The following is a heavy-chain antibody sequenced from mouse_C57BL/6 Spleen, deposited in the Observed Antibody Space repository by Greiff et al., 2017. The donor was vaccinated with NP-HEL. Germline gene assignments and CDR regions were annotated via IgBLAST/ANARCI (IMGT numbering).Heavy chain of an antibody. J-gene: IGHJ4*01. D-gene: IGHD1-1*01. V-gene: IGHV1-64*01. CDR3: AYYGSSEAMDY. Sequence: VQLQQPGAELVKPGASVKLSCKASGYTFTSYWMHWVKQRPGQGLEWIGMIHPNSGSTNYNEKFKSKATLTVDKSSSTAYMQLSSLTSEDSAVYYCAYYGSSEAMDYWGQGTSVTVSS. CDR1: GYTFTSYW. CDR2: IHPNSGST.